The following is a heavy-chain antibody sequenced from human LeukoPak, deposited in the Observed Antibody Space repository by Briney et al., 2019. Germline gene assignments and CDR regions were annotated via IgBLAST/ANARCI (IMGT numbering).Heavy chain of an antibody. V-gene: IGHV4-34*01. D-gene: IGHD5-18*01. J-gene: IGHJ6*02. CDR1: GGSFSGYY. CDR2: INHSGST. CDR3: ARKWILRYYYGMDV. Sequence: PSETLSLTCAVYGGSFSGYYWSWIRQPPGKGLEWIGEINHSGSTNYNPSLKSRVTISVDTSKNQFSLKLSSVTAADTAVYYCARKWILRYYYGMDVWGQGTTVTVSS.